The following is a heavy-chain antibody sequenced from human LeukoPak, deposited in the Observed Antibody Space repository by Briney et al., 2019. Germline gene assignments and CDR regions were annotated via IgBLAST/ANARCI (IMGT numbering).Heavy chain of an antibody. CDR3: ARDGGVRGYSYGREVDY. CDR2: ISSSSSYI. Sequence: GGSLRLSCAASGFTFSSYGMNWVRQAPGKGLEWVSSISSSSSYIYYADSVKGRFTISRDNAKNSLYLQMNSLRAEDTAVYYCARDGGVRGYSYGREVDYWGQGTLVTVSS. V-gene: IGHV3-21*01. CDR1: GFTFSSYG. D-gene: IGHD5-18*01. J-gene: IGHJ4*02.